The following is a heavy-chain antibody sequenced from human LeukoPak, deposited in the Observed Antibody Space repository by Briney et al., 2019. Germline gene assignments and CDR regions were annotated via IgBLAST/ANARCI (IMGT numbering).Heavy chain of an antibody. J-gene: IGHJ4*02. D-gene: IGHD3-22*01. V-gene: IGHV4-34*01. Sequence: SETLSLTCAVYGGSFSGYYWSWIRQPPGKGLEWIGEINHSGSTNYNPSLKSRVTISVDTSKNQFSLKLSSVAAADTAVYYCASQTYYYDSSGYRKPDYWGQGTLVTVSS. CDR2: INHSGST. CDR3: ASQTYYYDSSGYRKPDY. CDR1: GGSFSGYY.